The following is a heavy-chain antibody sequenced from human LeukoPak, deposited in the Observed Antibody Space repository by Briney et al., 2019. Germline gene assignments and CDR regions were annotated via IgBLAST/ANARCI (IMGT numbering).Heavy chain of an antibody. D-gene: IGHD6-13*01. CDR3: ARGRIAAARTETPPLGY. CDR1: GYSFTSYW. Sequence: GESLKISCKGSGYSFTSYWIGWVRQMPGKGLEWMGIIYPGDSDTRYSPSFQGQVTISADKSISTAYLQWSSLKASDTAMYYCARGRIAAARTETPPLGYWGQGTLVTVSS. V-gene: IGHV5-51*01. CDR2: IYPGDSDT. J-gene: IGHJ4*02.